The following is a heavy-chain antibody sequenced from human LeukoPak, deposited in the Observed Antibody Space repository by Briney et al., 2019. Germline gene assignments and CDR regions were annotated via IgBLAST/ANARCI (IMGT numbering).Heavy chain of an antibody. CDR1: GGSISSYY. CDR2: IYYTGST. D-gene: IGHD3-10*01. Sequence: SETLSLTCTVSGGSISSYYWSWIRQPPGEGLEWIAYIYYTGSTNYNPSLRSRVTVSVDTSKNQFSLKLSSVAAADTAVYYCARGGITMVRGVITHYGMDVWGQGTTVTVSS. CDR3: ARGGITMVRGVITHYGMDV. V-gene: IGHV4-59*08. J-gene: IGHJ6*02.